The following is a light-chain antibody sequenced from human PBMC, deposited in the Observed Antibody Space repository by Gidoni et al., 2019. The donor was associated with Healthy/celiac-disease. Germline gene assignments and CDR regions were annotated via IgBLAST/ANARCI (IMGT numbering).Light chain of an antibody. CDR2: DAS. J-gene: IGKJ5*01. CDR1: QSVSSY. Sequence: EIVLTQSPATLSLSPGERATLSCRASQSVSSYLAWYQQKPGQAPRLLIYDASSRATGIPARFSGRGSGTDFTLTISSLEPEDLAVYYCQQRSNWPVTFGQGTRLEIK. CDR3: QQRSNWPVT. V-gene: IGKV3-11*01.